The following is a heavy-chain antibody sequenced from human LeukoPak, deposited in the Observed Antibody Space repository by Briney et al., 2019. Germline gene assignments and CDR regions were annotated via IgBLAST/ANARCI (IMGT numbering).Heavy chain of an antibody. Sequence: GGSLRLSCAASGFTFSSYWMSWVRQAPGKGLEWVANIKQDGSEKYYVDSVKGRFTISRDNAKNSLYLQMNSLRAEDTAVYYCARALLTGIPTRGYFDYWGQGTLVTVSS. CDR3: ARALLTGIPTRGYFDY. D-gene: IGHD1-1*01. V-gene: IGHV3-7*01. J-gene: IGHJ4*02. CDR1: GFTFSSYW. CDR2: IKQDGSEK.